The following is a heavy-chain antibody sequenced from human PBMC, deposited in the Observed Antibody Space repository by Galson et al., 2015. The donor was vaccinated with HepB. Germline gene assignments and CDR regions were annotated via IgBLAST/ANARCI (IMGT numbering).Heavy chain of an antibody. J-gene: IGHJ5*02. V-gene: IGHV1-8*01. Sequence: SVKVSCKASGYTFTSYDINWVRQATGQGLEWMGWMNPNSGNTGYAQKFQGRVTMTRNTSISTAYMEPSSLRSEDTAVYYCARGRKWRITIFGVGTPPRNWFDPWGQGTLVTVSS. CDR1: GYTFTSYD. CDR2: MNPNSGNT. D-gene: IGHD3-3*01. CDR3: ARGRKWRITIFGVGTPPRNWFDP.